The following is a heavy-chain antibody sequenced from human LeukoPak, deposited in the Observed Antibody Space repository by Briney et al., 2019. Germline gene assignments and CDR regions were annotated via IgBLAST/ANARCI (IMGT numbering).Heavy chain of an antibody. CDR2: ISGSGVGT. V-gene: IGHV3-23*01. CDR3: AKDGTFGGGWFDY. Sequence: GGSLRLSCAASGFTVSSNYMSWVRQAPGKGLEWVSAISGSGVGTYYTNSVQGRFTISRDNSKNTLYLQMNSLRAEDMALYYCAKDGTFGGGWFDYWGQGALVTVSS. CDR1: GFTVSSNY. D-gene: IGHD6-19*01. J-gene: IGHJ4*02.